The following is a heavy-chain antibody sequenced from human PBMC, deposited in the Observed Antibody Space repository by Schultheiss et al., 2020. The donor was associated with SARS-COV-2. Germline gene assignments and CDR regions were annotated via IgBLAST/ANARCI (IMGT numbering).Heavy chain of an antibody. CDR2: ISSSSSYI. CDR1: GFTFSSYG. CDR3: AREVPDYGDSTFDY. J-gene: IGHJ4*02. D-gene: IGHD4-17*01. Sequence: GGSLRLSCAASGFTFSSYGMHWVRQAPGKGLEWVSSISSSSSYIYYADSVKGRFTITRDSSKNTLYLQMNSLRAEDTAVYYCAREVPDYGDSTFDYWGQGALVTVSS. V-gene: IGHV3-21*01.